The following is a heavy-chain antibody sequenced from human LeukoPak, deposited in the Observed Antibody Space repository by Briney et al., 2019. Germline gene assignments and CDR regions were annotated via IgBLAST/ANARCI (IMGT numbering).Heavy chain of an antibody. D-gene: IGHD6-19*01. CDR1: GLTFSSYW. CDR2: IKQDRSEK. CDR3: ARGPVLHTSGSPFDY. J-gene: IGHJ4*02. V-gene: IGHV3-7*04. Sequence: GGSVRLSCAASGLTFSSYWMSWVRQAPGKGLEWVASIKQDRSEKYYVDSVKGRFTVSRDNAKNSVYLQMNSLRGDDTAVYYCARGPVLHTSGSPFDYWGQGTMFTVSS.